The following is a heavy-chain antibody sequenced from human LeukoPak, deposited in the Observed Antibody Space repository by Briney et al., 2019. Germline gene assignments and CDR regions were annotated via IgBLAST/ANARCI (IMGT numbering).Heavy chain of an antibody. J-gene: IGHJ3*02. Sequence: GGSLRLSCAASGFTFSSYAMSWVRQAPGEGLEWVSGLSDRGDNTIYADSVKGRFTISRDNSKNTMFLQMNSLRAEDTAVYYCAKVLRQQLVPDAFDIWGQGTMVTVSS. CDR2: LSDRGDNT. V-gene: IGHV3-23*01. D-gene: IGHD6-13*01. CDR3: AKVLRQQLVPDAFDI. CDR1: GFTFSSYA.